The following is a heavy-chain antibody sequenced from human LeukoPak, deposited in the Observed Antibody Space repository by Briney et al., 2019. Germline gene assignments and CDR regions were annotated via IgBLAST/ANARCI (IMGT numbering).Heavy chain of an antibody. V-gene: IGHV4-30-4*08. CDR3: ARVRFSGSYYSGGLDY. Sequence: PSQTLSLTCTVSGGSISSGDYYWSWIRQPPGKGLEWIGYIYYSGSTYYNPSLKSRVTISVDTSKNQFSLKLSSVTAADTAVYYCARVRFSGSYYSGGLDYWGQGTLVTVSS. CDR2: IYYSGST. CDR1: GGSISSGDYY. J-gene: IGHJ4*02. D-gene: IGHD1-26*01.